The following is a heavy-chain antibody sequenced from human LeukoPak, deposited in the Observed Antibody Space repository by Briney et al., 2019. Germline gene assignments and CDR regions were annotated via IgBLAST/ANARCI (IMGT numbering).Heavy chain of an antibody. CDR2: IYYSGST. V-gene: IGHV4-59*08. J-gene: IGHJ4*02. CDR1: GGSISSYY. Sequence: SETLSLTCTVSGGSISSYYWSWIRQPPGMGLEWIGYIYYSGSTNYNPSLKSRVTISVDTSKNQFSLKLSSVTAADTAVYYCARQIVATNAIVFDYWGQGTLVTVSS. D-gene: IGHD5-12*01. CDR3: ARQIVATNAIVFDY.